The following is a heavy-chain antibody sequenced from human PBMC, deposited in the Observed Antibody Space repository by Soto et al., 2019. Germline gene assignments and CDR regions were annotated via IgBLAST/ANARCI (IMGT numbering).Heavy chain of an antibody. V-gene: IGHV3-33*01. Sequence: QVQLVESGGGVVQPGRSLRLSCAASGFTFSSYGMHWVRQAPGKGLEWVAVIWYDGSNKYYADSVKGRFTISRDNSKNTLYLQMNSLRAEDTAVYYCARFGDYYGSGSYAASYDVWGQGTTVTVSS. CDR1: GFTFSSYG. CDR3: ARFGDYYGSGSYAASYDV. CDR2: IWYDGSNK. J-gene: IGHJ6*02. D-gene: IGHD3-10*01.